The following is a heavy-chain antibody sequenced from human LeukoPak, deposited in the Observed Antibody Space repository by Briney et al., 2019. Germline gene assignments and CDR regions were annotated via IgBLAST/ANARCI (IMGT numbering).Heavy chain of an antibody. CDR1: GGSISSGGYS. D-gene: IGHD2-8*01. CDR2: IYHSGST. Sequence: SETLSLTCAVSGGSISSGGYSWSWIRQPPGTGLEWLGYIYHSGSTYYNPSLKGRVTISVDRSKNQFSLKLSSVTAADTAVYYCARVGMVHAFDIWGQGTMVTVSS. J-gene: IGHJ3*02. CDR3: ARVGMVHAFDI. V-gene: IGHV4-30-2*01.